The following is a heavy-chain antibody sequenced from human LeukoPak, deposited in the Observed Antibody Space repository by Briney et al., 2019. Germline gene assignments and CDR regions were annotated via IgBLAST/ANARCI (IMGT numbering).Heavy chain of an antibody. CDR3: ARSQNYYGSGDY. CDR2: IYYTGKT. Sequence: SETLSLTCTVSGDSVSNGNYYWSWLRQPPGKALEWIGYIYYTGKTYYNPSLEGRVTILVDTSGNHFSVKLSSVTAADTAVYYCARSQNYYGSGDYWSQGTLVTVSS. D-gene: IGHD3-10*01. J-gene: IGHJ4*02. V-gene: IGHV4-61*03. CDR1: GDSVSNGNYY.